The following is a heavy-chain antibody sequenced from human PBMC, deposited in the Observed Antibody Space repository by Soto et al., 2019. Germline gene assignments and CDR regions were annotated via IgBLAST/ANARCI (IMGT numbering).Heavy chain of an antibody. CDR3: AKCGDFWSGYYGYYYYGMDV. J-gene: IGHJ6*02. V-gene: IGHV3-23*01. CDR1: GFTFSSYA. Sequence: EVQLLESGGGLVQPGGSLRLSCAASGFTFSSYAMSWVRQAPGKGLEWVSAISGSGGSTYYADSVKGRFTISRDNSKSTLYLQMNSLRAEDTAVYYCAKCGDFWSGYYGYYYYGMDVWGQGTTVTVSS. CDR2: ISGSGGST. D-gene: IGHD3-3*01.